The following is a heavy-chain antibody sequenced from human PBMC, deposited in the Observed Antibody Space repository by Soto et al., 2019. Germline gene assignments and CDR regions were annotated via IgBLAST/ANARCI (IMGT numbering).Heavy chain of an antibody. CDR2: IYYSGST. CDR3: ARATGETYYYYGMDV. Sequence: QVQLQESGPGLVKPSETLSLTCTVSGGSISSYYWSWIRQPPGKGLEWIGYIYYSGSTNYNPSLKSRVTISVDTSKNQCSLKLSSVTAADTAVYYCARATGETYYYYGMDVWGQGTTVTVSS. CDR1: GGSISSYY. D-gene: IGHD4-17*01. V-gene: IGHV4-59*01. J-gene: IGHJ6*02.